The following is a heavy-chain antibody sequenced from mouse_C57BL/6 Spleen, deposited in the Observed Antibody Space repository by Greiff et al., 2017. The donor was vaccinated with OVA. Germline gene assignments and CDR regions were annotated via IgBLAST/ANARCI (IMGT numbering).Heavy chain of an antibody. V-gene: IGHV1-81*01. J-gene: IGHJ2*01. CDR3: ARGATVVAREGYDFDY. CDR2: IYPRSGNT. D-gene: IGHD1-1*01. Sequence: VQLQQSGAELARPGASVKLSCKASGYTFTSYGISWVKQRTGQGLEWIGEIYPRSGNTYYNEKFKGKATLTADKSSSTAYMELRSLTSEDSAVYFCARGATVVAREGYDFDYWGQGTTLTVSS. CDR1: GYTFTSYG.